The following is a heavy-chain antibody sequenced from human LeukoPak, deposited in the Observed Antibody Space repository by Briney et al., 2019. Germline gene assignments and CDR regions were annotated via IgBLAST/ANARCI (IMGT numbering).Heavy chain of an antibody. D-gene: IGHD4-17*01. J-gene: IGHJ4*02. CDR1: GYSFTTYW. CDR2: IYPGDSDT. CDR3: AGGTTTVTTFDY. V-gene: IGHV5-51*01. Sequence: GASLQISFKGSGYSFTTYWIAWVRQMPGKGLEWMGIIYPGDSDTRYSPSFQGQVTISADKSISTAYLQWSSLKASDTAMYFCAGGTTTVTTFDYWGQGTLVTVSS.